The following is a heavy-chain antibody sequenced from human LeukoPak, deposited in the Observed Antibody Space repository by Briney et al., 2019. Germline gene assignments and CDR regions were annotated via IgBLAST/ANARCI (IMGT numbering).Heavy chain of an antibody. CDR3: ARRHSTTTTRGGYYYGMDV. V-gene: IGHV4-34*01. D-gene: IGHD4-17*01. CDR2: INHSGSN. J-gene: IGHJ6*02. CDR1: GGSFSGYY. Sequence: SETLSLTCAVYGGSFSGYYWSWIRQPPGKGLEWIGEINHSGSNNYNPSLKSRVTISVDTSKNQFSLKLSSVTAADTAVYYCARRHSTTTTRGGYYYGMDVWGQGTTVTVSS.